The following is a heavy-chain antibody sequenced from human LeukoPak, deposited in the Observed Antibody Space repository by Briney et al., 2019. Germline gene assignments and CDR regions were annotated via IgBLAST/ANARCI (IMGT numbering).Heavy chain of an antibody. D-gene: IGHD2-2*01. Sequence: GGSLRLSCAASGFTFSSYSMNRVRQAPGKGLEWVSSISSSSSYIYYADSVKGRFTISRDNAKNSLYLQMNSLRAEDTAVYYCARGRGYCSSTSCLNWFDPWGQGTLVTVSS. V-gene: IGHV3-21*01. CDR1: GFTFSSYS. CDR2: ISSSSSYI. CDR3: ARGRGYCSSTSCLNWFDP. J-gene: IGHJ5*02.